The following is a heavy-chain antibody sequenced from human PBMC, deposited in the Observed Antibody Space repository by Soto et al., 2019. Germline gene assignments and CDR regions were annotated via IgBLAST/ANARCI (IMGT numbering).Heavy chain of an antibody. CDR1: GGTFSSYT. Sequence: QVQLVQSGAEVKKPGSSVKVSCKASGGTFSSYTISWVRQAPGQGLEWMGRIIPILGIANYAQKFQGRVTITADKSTSTAYMELSSLRSEDTAVYYCAREGYDFWSGSYYYYYYMGVWGKGTTVTVSS. V-gene: IGHV1-69*08. CDR3: AREGYDFWSGSYYYYYYMGV. CDR2: IIPILGIA. D-gene: IGHD3-3*01. J-gene: IGHJ6*03.